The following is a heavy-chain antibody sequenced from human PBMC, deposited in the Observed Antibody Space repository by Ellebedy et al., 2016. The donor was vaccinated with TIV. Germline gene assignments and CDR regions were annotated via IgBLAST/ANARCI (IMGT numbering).Heavy chain of an antibody. D-gene: IGHD2-15*01. J-gene: IGHJ3*02. V-gene: IGHV4-34*01. CDR2: INHSGNT. CDR3: ASFKEVVASPDAFDI. CDR1: GGSFSNYY. Sequence: SETLSLTXAVYGGSFSNYYWSWIRQPPGKGLEWIGEINHSGNTNCDPSLKSRVTISVDTSKNQFSLKLSSVTAADTAVYYCASFKEVVASPDAFDIWGQGTMVTVSS.